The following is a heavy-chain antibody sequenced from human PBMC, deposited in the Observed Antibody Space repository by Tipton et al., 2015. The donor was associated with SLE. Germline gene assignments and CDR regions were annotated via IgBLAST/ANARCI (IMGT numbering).Heavy chain of an antibody. J-gene: IGHJ6*02. CDR1: GGSISHFY. V-gene: IGHV4-59*01. D-gene: IGHD3-10*01. CDR2: IYYSGTT. Sequence: TLSLTCSVSGGSISHFYWSWIRQPPGKGLEWIAYIYYSGTTNYNPPLKSRVSISVDTSKNHFSLNLYSVTAADTAVYYCARGSRGVGFDVWGHGTTVIVSS. CDR3: ARGSRGVGFDV.